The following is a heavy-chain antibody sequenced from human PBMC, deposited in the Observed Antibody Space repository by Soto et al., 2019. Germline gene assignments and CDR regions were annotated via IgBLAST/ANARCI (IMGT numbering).Heavy chain of an antibody. CDR2: INRYNGIT. Sequence: QVQLVQSGSEVKKPGASVEVSCKVPDSDGXXWVRQARGQGLEWMGWINRYNGITXXXYXXXDRVTMTIDTTTRTXXXXXXXXXXDDTAXXYCANRGNPLMDVWGQGTTVTVSS. V-gene: IGHV1-18*01. D-gene: IGHD1-1*01. CDR1: DSDG. CDR3: ANRGNPLMDV. J-gene: IGHJ6*02.